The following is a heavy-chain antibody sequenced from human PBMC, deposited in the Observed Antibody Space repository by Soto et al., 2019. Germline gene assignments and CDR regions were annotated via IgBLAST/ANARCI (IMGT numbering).Heavy chain of an antibody. CDR1: GYTITTFG. J-gene: IGHJ4*02. D-gene: IGHD2-15*01. V-gene: IGHV1-18*01. Sequence: QVQLVQSGGEVKKPGAAVKVSCKASGYTITTFGIGWVRQAPGQGLEWMGWISAYSGNTEYPQKLQGRVTMTIDTSTSTTYMELRSLRSDDTAVYYCARAYCSGGSCYLDYWGQGALVTVSS. CDR2: ISAYSGNT. CDR3: ARAYCSGGSCYLDY.